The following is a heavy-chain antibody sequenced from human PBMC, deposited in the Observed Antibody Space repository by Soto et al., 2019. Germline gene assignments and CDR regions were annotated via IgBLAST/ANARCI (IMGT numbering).Heavy chain of an antibody. CDR1: GYTFTSYD. Sequence: QVQLVQSGTEVKKPGASVEVSCKASGYTFTSYDIHWVRQATGQGLEWMGWMNPNSGNTGYAQKLQGRLTMTINTSITTAYMELTSLRSEDTAVYFCARGRTPDWGQGTLVIVSS. J-gene: IGHJ4*02. CDR2: MNPNSGNT. CDR3: ARGRTPD. V-gene: IGHV1-8*01.